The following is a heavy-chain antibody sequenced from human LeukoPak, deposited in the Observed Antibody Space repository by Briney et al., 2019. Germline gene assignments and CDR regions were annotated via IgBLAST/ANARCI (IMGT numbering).Heavy chain of an antibody. CDR2: ISYDGSNK. CDR3: ASLPSAYNWNYDDY. V-gene: IGHV3-30*03. D-gene: IGHD1-20*01. CDR1: GFTFSSYG. Sequence: GGSLRLSCAASGFTFSSYGMHWVRQAPGKGLEWVAVISYDGSNKYYADSVKGRFTISRDNSKNTLYLQMNSLRAEDTAVYYCASLPSAYNWNYDDYWGQGTLVTVSS. J-gene: IGHJ4*02.